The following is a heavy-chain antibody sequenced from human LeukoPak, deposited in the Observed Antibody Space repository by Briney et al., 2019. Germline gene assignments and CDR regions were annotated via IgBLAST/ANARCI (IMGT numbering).Heavy chain of an antibody. V-gene: IGHV1-3*01. CDR2: INAGNGNT. CDR3: ARRPGSNSPTDPDV. CDR1: GYTFTSYG. D-gene: IGHD3-10*01. J-gene: IGHJ6*02. Sequence: GASVKVSCKASGYTFTSYGISWVRQAPGQGLEWMGWINAGNGNTKYSQKFQGRVTITRDTSASTAYMELSSLRSEDTAVYYCARRPGSNSPTDPDVWGQGTTVTVSS.